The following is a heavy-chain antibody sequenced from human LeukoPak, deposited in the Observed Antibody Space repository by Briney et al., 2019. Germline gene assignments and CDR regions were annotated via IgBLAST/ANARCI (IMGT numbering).Heavy chain of an antibody. D-gene: IGHD3-22*01. J-gene: IGHJ3*02. CDR3: ARDSVAYYYDSSGYMPAFDI. CDR1: GGTFSTYA. Sequence: ASVKVSCKASGGTFSTYAISWVRQAPGQGLEWMGWISAYNGNTNYAQKLQGRVTMTTDTSTSTAYMELRSLRSDDTAVYYCARDSVAYYYDSSGYMPAFDIWGQGTMVTVSS. CDR2: ISAYNGNT. V-gene: IGHV1-18*01.